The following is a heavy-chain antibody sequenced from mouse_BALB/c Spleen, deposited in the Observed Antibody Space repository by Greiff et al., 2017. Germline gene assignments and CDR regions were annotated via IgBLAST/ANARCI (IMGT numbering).Heavy chain of an antibody. CDR2: ISSGGGST. Sequence: EVKLVESGGGLVKPGGSLKLSCAASGFAFSSYDMSWVRQTPEKRLEWVAYISSGGGSTYYPDTVKGRFTISRDNAKNTLYLQMSSLKSEDTAMYYCARRDYDVWGAGTTDTVSS. CDR1: GFAFSSYD. V-gene: IGHV5-12-1*01. J-gene: IGHJ1*01. D-gene: IGHD2-4*01. CDR3: ARRDYDV.